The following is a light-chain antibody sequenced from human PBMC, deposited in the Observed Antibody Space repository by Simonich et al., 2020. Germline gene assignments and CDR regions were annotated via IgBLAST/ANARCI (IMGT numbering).Light chain of an antibody. CDR1: KLGDKY. Sequence: SYELTQPPSVSVSPGQTASITCSGDKLGDKYACWYQQKPGKSLVLVIYPDCNRPSGIHKRFSGSNSENTATLTSSGTGAMDEADYYCQAWDSSTVVFGGGTKLTVL. V-gene: IGLV3-1*01. J-gene: IGLJ2*01. CDR3: QAWDSSTVV. CDR2: PDC.